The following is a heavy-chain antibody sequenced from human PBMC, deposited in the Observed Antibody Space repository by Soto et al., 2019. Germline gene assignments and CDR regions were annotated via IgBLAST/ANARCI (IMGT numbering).Heavy chain of an antibody. CDR2: IIPIFGTA. V-gene: IGHV1-69*13. Sequence: ASVKVSCTASGGTFSIYAISCVRQAPGQGLEWMGGIIPIFGTANYAQKFQGRVTITADESTSTAYMELSSLRSEDTAVYYCASGRWIFGVVNPYDFDDGGQGTLVTVS. CDR1: GGTFSIYA. D-gene: IGHD3-3*01. CDR3: ASGRWIFGVVNPYDFDD. J-gene: IGHJ4*02.